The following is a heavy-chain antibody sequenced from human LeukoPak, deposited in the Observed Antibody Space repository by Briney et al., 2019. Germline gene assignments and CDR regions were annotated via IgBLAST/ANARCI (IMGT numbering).Heavy chain of an antibody. D-gene: IGHD5-12*01. CDR3: ARDLYSGHETNAFDI. J-gene: IGHJ3*02. V-gene: IGHV1-69*04. CDR1: GYTFTSYG. Sequence: GASVKVSCKASGYTFTSYGISWVRQAPGQGLEWMGRIIPILGIANYAQKFQGRVTIIADKSTSTAYMELSSLRSEDTAVYYCARDLYSGHETNAFDIWGQGTIVTASS. CDR2: IIPILGIA.